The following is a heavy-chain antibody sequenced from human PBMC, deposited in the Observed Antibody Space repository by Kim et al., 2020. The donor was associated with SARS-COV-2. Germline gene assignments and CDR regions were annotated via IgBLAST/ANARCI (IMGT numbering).Heavy chain of an antibody. J-gene: IGHJ3*02. V-gene: IGHV1-18*01. CDR3: ASLFATDYYDSSGGAFDI. Sequence: ASVKVSCKASGYTFTSYGISWVRQAPGQGLEWMGWISAYNGNTNYAQKLQGRVTMTTDTSTSTAYMELRSLRSDDTAVYYCASLFATDYYDSSGGAFDIWGQATKVTV. CDR1: GYTFTSYG. CDR2: ISAYNGNT. D-gene: IGHD3-22*01.